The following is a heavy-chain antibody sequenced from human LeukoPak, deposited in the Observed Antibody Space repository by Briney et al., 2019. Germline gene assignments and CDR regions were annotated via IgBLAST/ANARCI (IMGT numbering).Heavy chain of an antibody. CDR1: GFTVGSNY. CDR3: ARDGGGNPHSTFSFDY. Sequence: GGSLRLSCAASGFTVGSNYMSWVRQAPGKGLEWVSVIYSGGSTYYADSVKGRFTISRDNSKNTLYLQMNSLRAEDTAVYYSARDGGGNPHSTFSFDYWGQGTLVTVSS. J-gene: IGHJ4*02. D-gene: IGHD2-15*01. V-gene: IGHV3-53*01. CDR2: IYSGGST.